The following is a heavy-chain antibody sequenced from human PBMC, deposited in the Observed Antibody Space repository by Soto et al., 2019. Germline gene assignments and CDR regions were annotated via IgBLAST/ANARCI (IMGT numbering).Heavy chain of an antibody. CDR1: GGSFSGYY. D-gene: IGHD2-15*01. V-gene: IGHV4-34*01. Sequence: PSETLSLTCAVYGGSFSGYYWSWIRQPPGNGLEWIGEINHSGSTNYNPSLKSRVTISVDTSKNQFSLKLSSVTAADTAVYYCARGVCGGSCSVWIRYYSYYGLGGPGQRPSVTAS. CDR2: INHSGST. CDR3: ARGVCGGSCSVWIRYYSYYGLGG. J-gene: IGHJ6*02.